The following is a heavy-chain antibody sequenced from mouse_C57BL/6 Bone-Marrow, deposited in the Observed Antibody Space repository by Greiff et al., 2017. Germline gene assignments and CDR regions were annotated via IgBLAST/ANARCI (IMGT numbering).Heavy chain of an antibody. J-gene: IGHJ4*01. CDR3: AKRSLWYFYAMDY. Sequence: VQLVESGPGLVAPSQSLSITCTVSGFSLTSYGVAWVRQPPGKGLEWLGVIWGGGSTNYNSALMSRLSISKDNSKSQVFLKMISLQTDDTAMYYSAKRSLWYFYAMDYWGQGTSVTVSS. CDR2: IWGGGST. V-gene: IGHV2-9*01. CDR1: GFSLTSYG. D-gene: IGHD1-1*02.